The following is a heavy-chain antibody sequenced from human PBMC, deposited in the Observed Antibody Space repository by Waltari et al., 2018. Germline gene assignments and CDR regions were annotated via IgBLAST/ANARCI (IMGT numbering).Heavy chain of an antibody. CDR2: IYTSGST. V-gene: IGHV4-61*02. Sequence: QVQLQESGPGLVKPSQTLSLTCTVSGGSISSGSYYRSWIRQPAGQGLEWIGRIYTSGSTNYNPSLKSRVTISVDTSKNQFSLKLSSVTAADTAVYYCARGYYGSGSYLPGVWWFDPWGQGTLVTVSS. CDR3: ARGYYGSGSYLPGVWWFDP. CDR1: GGSISSGSYY. J-gene: IGHJ5*02. D-gene: IGHD3-10*01.